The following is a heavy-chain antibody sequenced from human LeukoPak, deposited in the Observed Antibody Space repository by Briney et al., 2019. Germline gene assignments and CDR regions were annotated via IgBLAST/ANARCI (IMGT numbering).Heavy chain of an antibody. J-gene: IGHJ4*02. Sequence: PGGSLRLSCAASGFTFSSYAMSWVRQAPGKGLEWVSAITGSGGSTYYADPVKGRFTISRDNSKNTLYLQMNSLRAEDTAVHYCAKGTGTSGYYYMFDYWGQGTLVTVSS. CDR2: ITGSGGST. V-gene: IGHV3-23*01. CDR3: AKGTGTSGYYYMFDY. D-gene: IGHD3-22*01. CDR1: GFTFSSYA.